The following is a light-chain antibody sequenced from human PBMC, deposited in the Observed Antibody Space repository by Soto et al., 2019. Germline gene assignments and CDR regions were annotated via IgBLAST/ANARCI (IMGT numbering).Light chain of an antibody. V-gene: IGLV2-14*02. CDR3: SLYTSENTYV. Sequence: QSALSQPASVSGSRGQSITISCTGTSSDVGNYNLVSWYQQYPGKAPKLIIYEARNRPSGVPDRFSGSKSGNTASLTISGLQAADEADYYCSLYTSENTYVFGTGTKLTVL. CDR1: SSDVGNYNL. J-gene: IGLJ1*01. CDR2: EAR.